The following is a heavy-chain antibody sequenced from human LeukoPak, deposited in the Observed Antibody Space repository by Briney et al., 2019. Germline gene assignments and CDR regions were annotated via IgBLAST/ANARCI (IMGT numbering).Heavy chain of an antibody. V-gene: IGHV3-NL1*01. CDR3: ASSGKQDPVAPSDY. D-gene: IGHD3-10*01. CDR2: IYSGGST. J-gene: IGHJ4*02. Sequence: GGSLRLSCAASGFTFSSYGMHWVRQAPGKGLEWVSVIYSGGSTYYADSVKGRFTISRDNSKNTLYLQMNSLRAEDTAVYYCASSGKQDPVAPSDYWGQGTLVTVSS. CDR1: GFTFSSYG.